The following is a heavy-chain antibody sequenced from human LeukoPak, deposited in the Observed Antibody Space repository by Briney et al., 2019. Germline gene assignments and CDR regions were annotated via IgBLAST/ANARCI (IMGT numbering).Heavy chain of an antibody. D-gene: IGHD6-13*01. CDR1: GFTFSTYA. J-gene: IGHJ4*02. Sequence: PGGSLRLSCAASGFTFSTYAMHWVRQAPGRGLKWVAVISYRGSNKYYADSVQGRFTISRDNSKKTLYLQMNSLRPEDTAVYYCAKVAHKGAGYSSSWFSYFDYWGLGTLVTVSS. CDR3: AKVAHKGAGYSSSWFSYFDY. CDR2: ISYRGSNK. V-gene: IGHV3-30*04.